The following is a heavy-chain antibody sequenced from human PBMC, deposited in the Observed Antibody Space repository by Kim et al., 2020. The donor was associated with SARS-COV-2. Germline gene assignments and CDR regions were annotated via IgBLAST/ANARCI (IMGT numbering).Heavy chain of an antibody. J-gene: IGHJ4*02. CDR3: ATEPPPSMVRGVDFDY. D-gene: IGHD3-10*01. CDR1: GFTFSSYA. Sequence: GGSLRLSCAASGFTFSSYAMHWVRQAPGKGLEWVAVISYDGSNKYYADSVKGRFTISRDNSKNTLYLQMNSLRAEDTAVYYCATEPPPSMVRGVDFDYWGQGTLVTVSS. V-gene: IGHV3-30*04. CDR2: ISYDGSNK.